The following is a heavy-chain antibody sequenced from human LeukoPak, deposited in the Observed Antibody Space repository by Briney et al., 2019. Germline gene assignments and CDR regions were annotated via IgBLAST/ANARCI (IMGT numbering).Heavy chain of an antibody. CDR2: INHSGST. Sequence: PSETLSLTCAVYGGSFSGYYWSWVRQPPGKGLEWIGEINHSGSTNYNPSLKSRVTISVDTPKNQFSLKLSSVTAADTAVYYCARHRSGGSCYHDYWGQGTLVTVSS. J-gene: IGHJ4*02. V-gene: IGHV4-34*01. D-gene: IGHD2-15*01. CDR3: ARHRSGGSCYHDY. CDR1: GGSFSGYY.